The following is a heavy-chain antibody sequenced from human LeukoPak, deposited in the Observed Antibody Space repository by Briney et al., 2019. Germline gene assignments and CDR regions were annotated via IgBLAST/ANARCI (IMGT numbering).Heavy chain of an antibody. V-gene: IGHV1-18*01. Sequence: ASVKVSCKASGYTFTSYGISWVRQAPGQGLEWMGWGSAYNGNTNYAQKLQGRVTMTRDMSTSTVYMELSSLRSEDTAVYYCAIGPSGSGYTVDYWGQGTLVTVSS. CDR2: GSAYNGNT. J-gene: IGHJ4*02. CDR3: AIGPSGSGYTVDY. CDR1: GYTFTSYG. D-gene: IGHD5-12*01.